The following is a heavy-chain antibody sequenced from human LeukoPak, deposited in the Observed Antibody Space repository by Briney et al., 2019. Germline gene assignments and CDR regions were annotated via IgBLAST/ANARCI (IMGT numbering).Heavy chain of an antibody. Sequence: ASVKVSCEASAYTFTGYYMHWVRQSPGQGLEWMRWINPNSGGTNYAQKFQGRVTMTRDTSISTAYMELSRLRSDDTAVYYCARDSRMTTVTTYDYWGQGTLVTVSS. J-gene: IGHJ4*02. CDR2: INPNSGGT. CDR1: AYTFTGYY. CDR3: ARDSRMTTVTTYDY. V-gene: IGHV1-2*02. D-gene: IGHD4-17*01.